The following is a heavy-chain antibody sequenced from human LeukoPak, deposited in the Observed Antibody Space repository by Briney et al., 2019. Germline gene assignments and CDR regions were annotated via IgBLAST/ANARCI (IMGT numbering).Heavy chain of an antibody. CDR2: IYSGGST. Sequence: GGSLRLSCAASGFTVSSNYMSWVRQAPGKGLEWVSVIYSGGSTYYADSVKGRFTISRDNSKNTLYLQMNSLRAEDTAVYYCAKSPRYSSSLSDYWGQGTLVTVSS. D-gene: IGHD6-6*01. CDR3: AKSPRYSSSLSDY. CDR1: GFTVSSNY. V-gene: IGHV3-66*01. J-gene: IGHJ4*02.